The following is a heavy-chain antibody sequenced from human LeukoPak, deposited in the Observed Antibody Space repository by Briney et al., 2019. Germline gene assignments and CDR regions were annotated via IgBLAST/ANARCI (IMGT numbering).Heavy chain of an antibody. CDR1: GFTVSSNY. D-gene: IGHD3-10*01. CDR2: IYSGGTT. J-gene: IGHJ4*02. CDR3: AINYYGSGSYYHY. V-gene: IGHV3-53*01. Sequence: PGGSLRLSCAASGFTVSSNYMGWVRQAPGKGLEWVSVIYSGGTTSYADSVKGRFTISRDNSKNMLYLQMNSLRAEDTAVYYCAINYYGSGSYYHYWGQGTLVTVSS.